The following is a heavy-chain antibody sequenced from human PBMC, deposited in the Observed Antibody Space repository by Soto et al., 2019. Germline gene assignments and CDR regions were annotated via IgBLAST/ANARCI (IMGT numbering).Heavy chain of an antibody. Sequence: EVQLVESGGGLVKPGGSLRLSCAASGFTFSSYSMNWVRQAPGKGLEWVSSISSSSSYIYYADSVKGRFTISRDNAKNSLYLQMNSLRAEDTAVYHCARDQMVGIAVAGFYDYWGQGTLVTVSS. CDR2: ISSSSSYI. D-gene: IGHD6-19*01. CDR3: ARDQMVGIAVAGFYDY. V-gene: IGHV3-21*01. J-gene: IGHJ4*02. CDR1: GFTFSSYS.